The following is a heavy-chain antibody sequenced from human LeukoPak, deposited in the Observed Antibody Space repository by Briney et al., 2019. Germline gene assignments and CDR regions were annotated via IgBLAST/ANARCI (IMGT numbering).Heavy chain of an antibody. CDR2: ISGSGGST. V-gene: IGHV3-23*01. CDR3: ARYNTRPFGYFQH. CDR1: GFTFSSYA. Sequence: GGSLRLSCAASGFTFSSYAMSWVRQAPGKGLEWVSAISGSGGSTYYADSVKGRFTISRDNSKNTLYLQMNSLRAEDTAVYYCARYNTRPFGYFQHWGQGTLVTVFS. J-gene: IGHJ1*01. D-gene: IGHD3-3*01.